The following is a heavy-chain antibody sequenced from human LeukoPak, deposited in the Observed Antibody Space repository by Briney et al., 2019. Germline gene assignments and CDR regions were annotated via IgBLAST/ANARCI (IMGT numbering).Heavy chain of an antibody. CDR1: GFTFNNYG. J-gene: IGHJ4*02. CDR2: IRYDGSNT. V-gene: IGHV3-30*02. CDR3: ANQGIRYDSSGYHADFDY. Sequence: GGSLRLSCAASGFTFNNYGMHWVRQAPGKGLEWLAFIRYDGSNTYYADSVKGRFTISRDNSKNTLYLQMNSLRAEDTAVYYCANQGIRYDSSGYHADFDYWGQGTLVTVSS. D-gene: IGHD3-22*01.